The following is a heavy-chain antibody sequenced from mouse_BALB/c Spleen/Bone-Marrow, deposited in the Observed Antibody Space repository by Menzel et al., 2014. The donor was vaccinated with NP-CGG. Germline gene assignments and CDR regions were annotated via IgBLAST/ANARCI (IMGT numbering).Heavy chain of an antibody. CDR1: GFDFSRYW. J-gene: IGHJ1*01. Sequence: DVHLVESGGGLVQPGGSLKLSCAASGFDFSRYWMSWVRQAPGKGLEWIGEINPESSTINYTPSLKDRFIISRDNAKNTLYLQMSKVRSEDTALYYCARLNYYGNLFVWGAGTTVTVSS. CDR3: ARLNYYGNLFV. D-gene: IGHD1-1*01. CDR2: INPESSTI. V-gene: IGHV4-1*02.